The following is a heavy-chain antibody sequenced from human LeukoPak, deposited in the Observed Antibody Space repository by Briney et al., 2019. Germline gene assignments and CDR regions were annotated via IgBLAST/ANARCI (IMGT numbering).Heavy chain of an antibody. CDR1: GYSFTSYW. Sequence: GESLKISCKGSGYSFTSYWIGWVSQMPGRGLEWMGIIYPGDSDTRYSPSFQGQVTISADKSISTAYLQWSSLKASDTAMYYCARHGVYYYYGMDVWGQGTTVTVSS. D-gene: IGHD3-16*01. V-gene: IGHV5-51*01. CDR3: ARHGVYYYYGMDV. J-gene: IGHJ6*02. CDR2: IYPGDSDT.